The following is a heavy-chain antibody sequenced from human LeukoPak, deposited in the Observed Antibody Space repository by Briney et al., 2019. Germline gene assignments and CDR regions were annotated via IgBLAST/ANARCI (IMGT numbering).Heavy chain of an antibody. D-gene: IGHD3-10*01. CDR3: ARGLYYYGSGSYYTSNFNY. J-gene: IGHJ4*02. CDR1: GFTFSSSA. CDR2: ISSNGGST. Sequence: GSLRLSCAASGFTFSSSAMHWVRQAPGKGLEYVSAISSNGGSTYYANSVKGRFTISRDNSKNTLYLQMGSLRAEDMAVYYCARGLYYYGSGSYYTSNFNYWGQGTLVTVSS. V-gene: IGHV3-64*01.